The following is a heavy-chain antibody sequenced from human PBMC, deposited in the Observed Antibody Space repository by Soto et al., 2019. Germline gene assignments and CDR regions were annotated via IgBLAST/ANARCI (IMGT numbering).Heavy chain of an antibody. CDR2: MNPNSGNT. CDR3: ARKAYYYGSGSSPPNWFDP. V-gene: IGHV1-8*01. Sequence: GASVKVSCKASGYTFTSYDINWVRQATGQGLEWMGWMNPNSGNTGYAQKFQGRVTMTRNTSIGTAYMELSSLRSEDTAVYYCARKAYYYGSGSSPPNWFDPWGQGTLVTVSS. D-gene: IGHD3-10*01. CDR1: GYTFTSYD. J-gene: IGHJ5*02.